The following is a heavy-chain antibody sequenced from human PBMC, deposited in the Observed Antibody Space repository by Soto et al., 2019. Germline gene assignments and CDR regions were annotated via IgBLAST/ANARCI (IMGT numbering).Heavy chain of an antibody. J-gene: IGHJ4*02. CDR3: AKGFHIKFGTILPPWYFDY. D-gene: IGHD3-16*01. CDR2: ISGSDGIT. CDR1: GFTFSSYA. Sequence: EVQLLESGGGLIQPGGSLRLSCAASGFTFSSYAMSWVRQAPGKGLVWVSSISGSDGITYYGDSVQDRFTISRDNSKNTLYLQISSLRADDTAVYFCAKGFHIKFGTILPPWYFDYWGQGTLVTVSS. V-gene: IGHV3-23*01.